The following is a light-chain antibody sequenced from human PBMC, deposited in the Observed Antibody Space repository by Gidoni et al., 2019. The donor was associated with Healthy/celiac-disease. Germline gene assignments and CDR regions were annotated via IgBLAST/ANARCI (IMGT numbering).Light chain of an antibody. CDR1: SSNIGS. Sequence: QSVLTRPPSASGTPGQRVTISCSGSSSNIGSSNQRPSEVPDRFSGSKSGTSASLAISGLQSEDEADYYCAAWDDSLNGPVFGGGTKLTVL. CDR2: SN. CDR3: AAWDDSLNGPV. V-gene: IGLV1-44*01. J-gene: IGLJ3*02.